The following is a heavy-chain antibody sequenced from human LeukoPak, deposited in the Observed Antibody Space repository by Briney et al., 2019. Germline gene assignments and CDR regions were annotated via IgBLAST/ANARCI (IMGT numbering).Heavy chain of an antibody. CDR3: ARGRGILDY. Sequence: SETLSLTCTVSGGSITSGGFSWTWIRQPPGNGLEWIGYIYHDGTTSYNLSLRSRLTISIDGSKNQFSLKMTSVTAADTAVYYCARGRGILDYWGQGALVAVSS. D-gene: IGHD6-13*01. CDR1: GGSITSGGFS. CDR2: IYHDGTT. V-gene: IGHV4-30-2*01. J-gene: IGHJ4*02.